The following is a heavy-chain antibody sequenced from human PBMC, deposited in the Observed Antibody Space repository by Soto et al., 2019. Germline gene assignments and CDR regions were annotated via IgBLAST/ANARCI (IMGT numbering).Heavy chain of an antibody. D-gene: IGHD4-4*01. J-gene: IGHJ6*02. CDR2: IDTTGSTT. V-gene: IGHV3-74*01. CDR1: EFTFSTYW. CDR3: ASVSAAQYYYGMDA. Sequence: GGSLRLSCAASEFTFSTYWMHWVRQAPWKGLEWVARIDTTGSTTTYAGSVQGRFTISRDNAKNTLYLQMHSVRDEDTAVYYCASVSAAQYYYGMDAWGQGTTVTVSS.